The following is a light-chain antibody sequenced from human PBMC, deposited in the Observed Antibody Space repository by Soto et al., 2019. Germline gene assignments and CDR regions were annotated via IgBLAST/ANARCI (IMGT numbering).Light chain of an antibody. J-gene: IGKJ4*01. Sequence: DIVMTQSPLSLAVTPGEPASISCRSSQSLLHSNGYVYLDWYLQKPGQSPQLLIYLGSNRASGVPDRFSVSGSGTDFTLKISRVEAEDVGVYYCMQALQTPPTFGGGTKVDIK. CDR2: LGS. CDR1: QSLLHSNGYVY. CDR3: MQALQTPPT. V-gene: IGKV2-28*01.